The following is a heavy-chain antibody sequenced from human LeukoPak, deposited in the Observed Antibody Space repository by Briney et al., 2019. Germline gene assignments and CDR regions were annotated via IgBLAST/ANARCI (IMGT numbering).Heavy chain of an antibody. CDR2: ISAYNGNT. Sequence: ASVKVSCKASGYTFTSYGISWVRQAPGQGLEWMGWISAYNGNTNYAQKLQGRVTMTTDTSTSTAYMELRSLRSDDTAVYYCARTYSSGWYDVSWFDPWGQGTLVTVSS. CDR1: GYTFTSYG. V-gene: IGHV1-18*01. D-gene: IGHD6-19*01. CDR3: ARTYSSGWYDVSWFDP. J-gene: IGHJ5*02.